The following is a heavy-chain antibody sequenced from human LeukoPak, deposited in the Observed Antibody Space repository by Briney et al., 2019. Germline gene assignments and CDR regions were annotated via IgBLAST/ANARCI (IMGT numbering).Heavy chain of an antibody. V-gene: IGHV3-43*02. CDR1: GMNFERYA. J-gene: IGHJ6*02. CDR2: INADGKA. CDR3: ATWGFYHDLDV. Sequence: GGSLRLSCAASGMNFERYAMHWVRQRPGKGLEWVGVINADGKADHADAVKGRFTVSRDNSKDSLSLQMSSLRDEDTALYYCATWGFYHDLDVWCQGTTVIVSS. D-gene: IGHD1-26*01.